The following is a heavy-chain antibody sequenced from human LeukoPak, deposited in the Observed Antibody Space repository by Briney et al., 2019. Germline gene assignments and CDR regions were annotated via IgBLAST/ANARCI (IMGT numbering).Heavy chain of an antibody. CDR3: ASGSYGSGSYYFYYMDV. V-gene: IGHV3-11*04. CDR1: GFTFSDYY. D-gene: IGHD3-10*01. J-gene: IGHJ6*03. CDR2: NSSGGDPI. Sequence: PERSLRISCAASGFTFSDYYMCWLQQAPGKRLGWVSYNSSGGDPIYYAHSVKGRFTIFRDNAKNSVSLQMNSLRAEDTAVYYCASGSYGSGSYYFYYMDVWGKGTTVTVSS.